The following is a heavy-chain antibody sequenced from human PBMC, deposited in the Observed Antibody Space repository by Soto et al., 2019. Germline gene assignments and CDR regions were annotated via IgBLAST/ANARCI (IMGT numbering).Heavy chain of an antibody. J-gene: IGHJ6*02. Sequence: QLQLQESGPGLVKPSETLSLTCTVSGGSISSSSYYWGWIRQPPGKGLEWIGSIYYSGSTYYNPPRKGRGTISVDTSKHQFSLKLSSVTAADTAVYYCASGGCSSTSCYARWDYYYGMDVWGQGTTVTVSS. CDR1: GGSISSSSYY. D-gene: IGHD2-2*01. V-gene: IGHV4-39*01. CDR3: ASGGCSSTSCYARWDYYYGMDV. CDR2: IYYSGST.